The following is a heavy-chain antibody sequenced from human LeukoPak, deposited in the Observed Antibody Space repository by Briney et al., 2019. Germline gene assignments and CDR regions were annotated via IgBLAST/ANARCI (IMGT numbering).Heavy chain of an antibody. Sequence: GGSLRLSCAASGFSFGSYWMSWVRRAPGKGLEWVANIKQEGSEKFYVDSVKGRFTISRDNAKNSLYLQMNSLRAEDTGIYYCARENRDGYNPYNWFDPWGQGTLVTVSS. D-gene: IGHD5-12*01. J-gene: IGHJ5*02. CDR3: ARENRDGYNPYNWFDP. V-gene: IGHV3-7*01. CDR2: IKQEGSEK. CDR1: GFSFGSYW.